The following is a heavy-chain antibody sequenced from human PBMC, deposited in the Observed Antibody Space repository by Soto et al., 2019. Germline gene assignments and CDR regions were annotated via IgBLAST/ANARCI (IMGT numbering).Heavy chain of an antibody. D-gene: IGHD2-2*01. CDR3: ARPSPYCSSTSCPGDY. CDR2: INAGNGNT. J-gene: IGHJ4*02. CDR1: GYTFTSYA. Sequence: ASVKVSCKASGYTFTSYAMHWVRQAPGQRLEWMGWINAGNGNTKYSQKFQGRVTITRDTSASTAYMELSSLRSEDTAVYYCARPSPYCSSTSCPGDYWGQGTLVTVSS. V-gene: IGHV1-3*01.